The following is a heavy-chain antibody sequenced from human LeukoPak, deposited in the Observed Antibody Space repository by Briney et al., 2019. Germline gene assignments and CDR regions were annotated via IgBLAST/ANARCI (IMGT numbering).Heavy chain of an antibody. J-gene: IGHJ4*02. CDR3: ARRFGY. CDR1: GFTFSNYE. CDR2: ITGSGSTI. V-gene: IGHV3-48*03. Sequence: GGSLRLSCATSGFTFSNYEMNWVRQAPGKGLEWVSYITGSGSTIYHADSVKGRFTISRDNAKNSLFLQMNSLRAEDTAVYYCARRFGYWGQGTLVTVSS.